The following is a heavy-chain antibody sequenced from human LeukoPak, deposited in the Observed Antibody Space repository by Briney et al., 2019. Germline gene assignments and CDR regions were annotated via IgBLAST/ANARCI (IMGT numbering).Heavy chain of an antibody. CDR2: ITSGSTYI. D-gene: IGHD1-14*01. CDR1: GFTFSRYT. V-gene: IGHV3-21*01. Sequence: GGSLRLSCAASGFTFSRYTMNWVRQAPGKGLEWVSSITSGSTYIYYADSVKGRFTISRDNAQNSLHLQLNSLRAEDTAVYYCARGCMYITPHWFDPWGQGTLVTVSS. CDR3: ARGCMYITPHWFDP. J-gene: IGHJ5*02.